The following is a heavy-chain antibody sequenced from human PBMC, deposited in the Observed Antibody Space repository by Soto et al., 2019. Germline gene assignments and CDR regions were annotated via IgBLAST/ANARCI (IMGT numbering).Heavy chain of an antibody. J-gene: IGHJ4*02. V-gene: IGHV3-23*01. D-gene: IGHD3-22*01. CDR3: AKDPYYYDSSGPRWFDY. Sequence: GGSLRLSCAASGFTFSSYAMSWVRQAPGKGLEWVSAISGSGGSTYYADSVKGRFTISRDNSKNTLYLQMNSLRAEDTAVYYCAKDPYYYDSSGPRWFDYWGQGTLVNVSS. CDR1: GFTFSSYA. CDR2: ISGSGGST.